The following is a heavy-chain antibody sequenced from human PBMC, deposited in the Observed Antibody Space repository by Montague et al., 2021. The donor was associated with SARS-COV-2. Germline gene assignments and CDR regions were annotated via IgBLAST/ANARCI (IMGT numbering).Heavy chain of an antibody. CDR1: GGSIRSSSYH. J-gene: IGHJ4*02. D-gene: IGHD4-23*01. CDR2: IYYSGST. Sequence: SETLSLTCIVSGGSIRSSSYHWGWIRQPPGKGLEWIGTIYYSGSTYYNPSLKSRATISVDTSKNQFSLKLSSVTAADTAVYYCARLRYYGGNYGFQGFVDYWGQGALVTVSS. V-gene: IGHV4-39*01. CDR3: ARLRYYGGNYGFQGFVDY.